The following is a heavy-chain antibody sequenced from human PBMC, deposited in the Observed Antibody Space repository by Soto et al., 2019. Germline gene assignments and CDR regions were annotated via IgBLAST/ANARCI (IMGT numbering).Heavy chain of an antibody. CDR1: GGSISTYY. D-gene: IGHD1-1*01. CDR2: IYYSGTA. Sequence: SETLSLTCTVSGGSISTYYWSWVRQPPGKGLEWIGYIYYSGTATYNPSLRSRVTISVDTSKNQFSLRLSSVTASDTAVYYCSRGDGIQLGSLAGRYYYHKMDVWGQGTTVTVSS. J-gene: IGHJ6*02. CDR3: SRGDGIQLGSLAGRYYYHKMDV. V-gene: IGHV4-59*01.